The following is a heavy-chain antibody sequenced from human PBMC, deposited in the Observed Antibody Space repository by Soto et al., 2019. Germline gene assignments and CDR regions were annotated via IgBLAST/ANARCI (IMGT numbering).Heavy chain of an antibody. J-gene: IGHJ4*02. CDR2: IWYDGSNK. CDR3: ARDHSWRKLANPFDY. D-gene: IGHD5-12*01. Sequence: GGSLRLSCAASGFTFSSYGMHWVRQAPGKGLEWVAVIWYDGSNKYYADSVKGRFTISRDNSKNTLYLQMNSLRAEDTAVYYCARDHSWRKLANPFDYWRQGTLVTVSS. V-gene: IGHV3-33*01. CDR1: GFTFSSYG.